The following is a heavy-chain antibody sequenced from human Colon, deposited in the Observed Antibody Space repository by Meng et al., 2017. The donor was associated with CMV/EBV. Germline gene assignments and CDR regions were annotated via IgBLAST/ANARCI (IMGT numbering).Heavy chain of an antibody. CDR2: ISASGGDT. V-gene: IGHV3-23*01. CDR1: GFSFRANA. CDR3: AKVLPTVSARPLGLDY. Sequence: GGPLRLSCVASGFSFRANAMTLVRQVPGKGLVWVSSISASGGDTAYADSVEGRFTISRDNSRNTLSLLMNSLRPEDTAIYYCAKVLPTVSARPLGLDYWGPGTLVTVSS. D-gene: IGHD6-6*01. J-gene: IGHJ4*02.